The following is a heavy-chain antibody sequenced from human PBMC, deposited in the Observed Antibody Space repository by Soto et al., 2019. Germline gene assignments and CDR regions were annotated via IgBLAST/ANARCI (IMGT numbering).Heavy chain of an antibody. CDR3: ANQYSSGWYYFDY. CDR2: IYHSGST. J-gene: IGHJ4*02. D-gene: IGHD6-19*01. Sequence: SETLSLTCTVSVGSISSSSYYWGWIRQPPGKGLEWIGSIYHSGSTYYNPSLKSRVTISVDTSKSQFSLKLSSVAAADTAVYYCANQYSSGWYYFDYWGQGTLVTVSS. CDR1: VGSISSSSYY. V-gene: IGHV4-39*01.